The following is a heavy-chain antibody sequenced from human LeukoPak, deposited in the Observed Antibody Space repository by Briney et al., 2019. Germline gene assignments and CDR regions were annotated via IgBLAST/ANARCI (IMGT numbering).Heavy chain of an antibody. CDR3: ARLRSAYGDYGDAFDI. J-gene: IGHJ3*02. V-gene: IGHV5-51*01. CDR1: GYIFTSYW. Sequence: GESLQISCQGSGYIFTSYWIGWVRQLPGKGLEWMGIIYPGDSDPRYSPSFQGQVTISADKSISTAYLQWSSLKASDTAMYYCARLRSAYGDYGDAFDIWGQGTMVTVSS. D-gene: IGHD4-17*01. CDR2: IYPGDSDP.